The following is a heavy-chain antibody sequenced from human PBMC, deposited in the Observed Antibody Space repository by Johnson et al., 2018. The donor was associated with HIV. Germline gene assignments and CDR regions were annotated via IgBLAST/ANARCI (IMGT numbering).Heavy chain of an antibody. CDR3: ARRPITIFGVAFGAFDI. D-gene: IGHD3-3*01. J-gene: IGHJ3*02. Sequence: LQLVESGGGVVQPGGSLRLSCAASAFTFSSYDMHWVRQAPGKGLEWVSVMYSGGSTYYADSVKGRFTISRDNSKNTLYRQMNSLRAEDTALYYCARRPITIFGVAFGAFDIWGQGTMVTVSS. CDR1: AFTFSSYD. V-gene: IGHV3-66*04. CDR2: MYSGGST.